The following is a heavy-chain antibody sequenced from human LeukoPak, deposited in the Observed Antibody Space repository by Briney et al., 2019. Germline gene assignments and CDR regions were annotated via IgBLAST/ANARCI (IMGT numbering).Heavy chain of an antibody. CDR3: ATSAAAGTFSAVLYGMDV. CDR2: FDPEDGET. D-gene: IGHD6-13*01. V-gene: IGHV1-24*01. CDR1: GYTLTELS. J-gene: IGHJ6*02. Sequence: ASVKVSFKVSGYTLTELSMHWVRQAPGKGLEWMGGFDPEDGETNYAQKFQGRVTMTEDTSTDTAYMELSSLRSEDTAVYYCATSAAAGTFSAVLYGMDVWGQGTTVTVSS.